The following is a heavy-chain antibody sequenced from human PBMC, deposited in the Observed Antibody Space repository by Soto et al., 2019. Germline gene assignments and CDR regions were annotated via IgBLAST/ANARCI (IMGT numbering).Heavy chain of an antibody. J-gene: IGHJ6*03. D-gene: IGHD4-4*01. Sequence: PGGSLRLSCAASGFTFSDYYMSWIRQAPGKGLEWVSYISSSGSTIYYADSVKGRFTISRDNAKNSLYLQMNSLRAEDTAVFYCAREVYSNYVTYYYYYMDVWGKGTTVTVSS. V-gene: IGHV3-11*01. CDR1: GFTFSDYY. CDR2: ISSSGSTI. CDR3: AREVYSNYVTYYYYYMDV.